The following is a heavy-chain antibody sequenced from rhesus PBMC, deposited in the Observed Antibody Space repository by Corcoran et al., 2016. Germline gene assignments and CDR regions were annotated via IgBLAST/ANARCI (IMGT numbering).Heavy chain of an antibody. CDR1: GYNFTDYY. Sequence: QVQLVQSGAEGKRPGSSVKVSCKASGYNFTDYYIHLVRQSPGQGLEWVGKNKPKTCGTKFAQKFQGRITLTRDTATRTAYIELSSLRYEDTAVYYCQRDNWGFDYWGQGVLVTVSS. CDR3: QRDNWGFDY. D-gene: IGHD7-45*01. V-gene: IGHV1-138*01. CDR2: NKPKTCGT. J-gene: IGHJ4*01.